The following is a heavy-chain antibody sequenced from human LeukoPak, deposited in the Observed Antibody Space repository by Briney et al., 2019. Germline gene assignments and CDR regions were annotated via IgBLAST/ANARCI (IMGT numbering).Heavy chain of an antibody. CDR1: GFPFSSYS. V-gene: IGHV3-30*04. D-gene: IGHD4-23*01. Sequence: GGSLRLSCVASGFPFSSYSMHWVRQAPGNGLEWVAVISNDGSHKYYADSVKGRFIISRDNSKNTLSLQTNTLRPDDTAVFYCARDPNRLADYGGDYFDHWGQGTLVTVSS. CDR2: ISNDGSHK. J-gene: IGHJ4*02. CDR3: ARDPNRLADYGGDYFDH.